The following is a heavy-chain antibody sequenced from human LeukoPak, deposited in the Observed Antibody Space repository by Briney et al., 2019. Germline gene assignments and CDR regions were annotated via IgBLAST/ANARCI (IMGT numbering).Heavy chain of an antibody. CDR2: IKEDGSQR. Sequence: GGSLRLSCATSGFTSSNYWVSWVRQAPGKGLEWVANIKEDGSQRYYVDSVKGRFTISRDNAKNSLYLQMNSLRGEDTAVYYCAREGTDSSGYTYGGVGYWGQGTLVTVSS. CDR3: AREGTDSSGYTYGGVGY. V-gene: IGHV3-7*01. CDR1: GFTSSNYW. D-gene: IGHD3-22*01. J-gene: IGHJ4*02.